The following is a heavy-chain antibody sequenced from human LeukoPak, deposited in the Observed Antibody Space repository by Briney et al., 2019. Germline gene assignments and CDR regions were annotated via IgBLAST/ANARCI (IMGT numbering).Heavy chain of an antibody. Sequence: GGSLRLSYAASGFTFRSYAMSWVRQAPGKGLEWVSAISGSGGSTYYADSVKGRFTISRDNSKNTLYLQMNSLRAEDTAVYYCAKLDFDYYGMDVWGQGTTVTVSS. V-gene: IGHV3-23*01. D-gene: IGHD3-3*01. J-gene: IGHJ6*02. CDR3: AKLDFDYYGMDV. CDR1: GFTFRSYA. CDR2: ISGSGGST.